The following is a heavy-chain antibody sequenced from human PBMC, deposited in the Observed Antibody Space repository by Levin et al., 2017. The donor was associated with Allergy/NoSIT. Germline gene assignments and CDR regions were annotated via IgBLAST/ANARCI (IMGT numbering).Heavy chain of an antibody. CDR2: MFSGGSN. V-gene: IGHV4-4*07. CDR3: AREGGIAAAGTKNYYGLDV. D-gene: IGHD6-13*01. J-gene: IGHJ6*02. Sequence: GSLRLSCTVSGGSISNYYWSWVRQPAGKGLEWIGRMFSGGSNSYNPSLNSRVSMSVDTSKNQFSLKLNLVTAAATAVYYCAREGGIAAAGTKNYYGLDVWGQGTTVTVSS. CDR1: GGSISNYY.